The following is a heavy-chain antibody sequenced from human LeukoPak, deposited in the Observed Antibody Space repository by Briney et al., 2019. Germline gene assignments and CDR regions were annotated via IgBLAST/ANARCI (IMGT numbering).Heavy chain of an antibody. CDR2: ISYDGSNK. J-gene: IGHJ3*02. V-gene: IGHV3-30*18. Sequence: PGGSLRLSCAASGFTFSSYGMHWVRQAPGKGLEWVAVISYDGSNKYYADSVKGRFTISRDNSKNTLYLQMNSLRAEDTAVYYCAKAQWGAIFGVVIMPRAFDIWGQGTMVTVSP. CDR1: GFTFSSYG. D-gene: IGHD3-3*01. CDR3: AKAQWGAIFGVVIMPRAFDI.